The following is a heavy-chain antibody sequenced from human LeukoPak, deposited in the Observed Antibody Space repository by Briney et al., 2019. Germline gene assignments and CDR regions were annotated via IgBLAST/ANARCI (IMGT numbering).Heavy chain of an antibody. V-gene: IGHV4-39*07. CDR1: GGSISSSSYY. Sequence: SETLSLTCTVSGGSISSSSYYWGWIRQPPGKGLEWIGEINHSGSTNYNPSLKSRVTMSVDTSKNQFSLKLSSVTAADTAVYYCARVQSYYDSSGYYDAFDIWGQGTMVTVSS. D-gene: IGHD3-22*01. J-gene: IGHJ3*02. CDR3: ARVQSYYDSSGYYDAFDI. CDR2: INHSGST.